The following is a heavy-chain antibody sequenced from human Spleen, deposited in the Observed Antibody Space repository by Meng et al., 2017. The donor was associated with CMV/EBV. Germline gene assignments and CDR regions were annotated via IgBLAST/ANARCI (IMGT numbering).Heavy chain of an antibody. CDR1: GFTVNTNY. V-gene: IGHV3-53*01. CDR3: ARVGNSGYYYTFSYYYFDL. J-gene: IGHJ4*02. CDR2: IYSGGRT. D-gene: IGHD1-26*01. Sequence: GESLKISCAASGFTVNTNYMSWVRQAPGKGLGWVSVIYSGGRTYYADSVKGRFTISRDNSENTLSLQMNSLRPEDTALYYCARVGNSGYYYTFSYYYFDLWGQGALVTVSS.